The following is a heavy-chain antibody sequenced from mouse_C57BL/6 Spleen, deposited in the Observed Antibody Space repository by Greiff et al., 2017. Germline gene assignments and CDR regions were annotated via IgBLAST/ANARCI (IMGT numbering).Heavy chain of an antibody. CDR2: INYDGSST. J-gene: IGHJ1*03. CDR3: ARDLYYDYDWYFDV. Sequence: EVQLVESEGGLVQPGSSMKLSCTASGFTFSDYYMAWVRQVPEKGLEWVANINYDGSSTYYLDSLKSRFIISRDDAKNILYLQMSSLKSEDTATYYCARDLYYDYDWYFDVWGTGTTVTVSS. D-gene: IGHD2-4*01. CDR1: GFTFSDYY. V-gene: IGHV5-16*01.